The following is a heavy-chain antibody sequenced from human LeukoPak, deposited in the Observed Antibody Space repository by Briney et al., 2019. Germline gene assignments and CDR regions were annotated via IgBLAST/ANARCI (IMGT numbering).Heavy chain of an antibody. CDR3: VRDGGYYGPDS. CDR2: INQVASEK. CDR1: GFTISFYW. Sequence: PGGSLRLSCAASGFTISFYWMSWVRQAPGKGLEWVAHINQVASEKNYVDSMEGRFTISRDNEKNSLYLQMNSVRAEDTAMYYCVRDGGYYGPDSWGQGALVSVSS. V-gene: IGHV3-7*04. D-gene: IGHD3-10*01. J-gene: IGHJ4*02.